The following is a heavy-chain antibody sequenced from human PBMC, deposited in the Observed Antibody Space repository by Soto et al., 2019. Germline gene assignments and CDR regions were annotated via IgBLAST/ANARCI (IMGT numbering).Heavy chain of an antibody. CDR3: ATYYYDSSGYYYPGSPSDY. J-gene: IGHJ4*02. V-gene: IGHV1-69*06. Sequence: SVKVSCQASFGIISISAISWVRQAPGQGLEWMGGIIPIFGTANYAQKFQGRVTITADKSTSTAYMELSSLRSEDTAVYYFATYYYDSSGYYYPGSPSDYWGQGTLVTVSS. D-gene: IGHD3-22*01. CDR2: IIPIFGTA. CDR1: FGIISISA.